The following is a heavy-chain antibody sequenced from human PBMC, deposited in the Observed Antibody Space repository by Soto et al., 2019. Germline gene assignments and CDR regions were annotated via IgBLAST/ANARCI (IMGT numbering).Heavy chain of an antibody. D-gene: IGHD2-15*01. CDR1: AGSMRNYY. CDR2: VDDSGTT. CDR3: SRDVSCSGGSCYPNDWFDP. Sequence: PSETLSLTCSVSAGSMRNYYWSWIRQPPGKGLEWIGNVDDSGTTKYNPSLRSRVTISVDTSTNQFSLKLSSVIAADTAVYYCSRDVSCSGGSCYPNDWFDPWGQGTLVTVS. J-gene: IGHJ5*02. V-gene: IGHV4-59*01.